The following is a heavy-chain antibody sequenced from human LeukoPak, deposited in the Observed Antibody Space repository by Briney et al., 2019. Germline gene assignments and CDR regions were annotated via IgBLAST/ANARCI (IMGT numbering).Heavy chain of an antibody. CDR1: GFTFSSYG. D-gene: IGHD2-2*01. J-gene: IGHJ4*02. V-gene: IGHV3-30*02. CDR2: IRYDGSNK. CDR3: AKTSPPEPAAIGY. Sequence: GGSLRLSCAASGFTFSSYGMHWVRQAPGKGLEWVAFIRYDGSNKYYADSVKGRFTISRDNSKNTLYLQMNSLRAEDTAVYYCAKTSPPEPAAIGYWGQGTLVTVSS.